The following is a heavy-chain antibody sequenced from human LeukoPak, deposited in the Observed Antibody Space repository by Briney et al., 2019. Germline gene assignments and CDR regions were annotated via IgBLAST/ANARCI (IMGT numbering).Heavy chain of an antibody. CDR2: INHSGTT. J-gene: IGHJ4*02. D-gene: IGHD4-17*01. CDR1: GLSFNTDY. V-gene: IGHV4-34*01. Sequence: PSETLSLTCGVHGLSFNTDYWSWIRQPPGKGLEWIGEINHSGTTNYNPSLKSRATISIDTSKNQFFLKLSSVTAADAGVFYCARVNYGDLDYWGQGTLVTVSS. CDR3: ARVNYGDLDY.